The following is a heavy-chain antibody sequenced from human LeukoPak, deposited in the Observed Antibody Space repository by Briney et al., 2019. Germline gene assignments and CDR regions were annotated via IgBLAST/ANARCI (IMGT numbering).Heavy chain of an antibody. J-gene: IGHJ4*02. CDR3: ARATWERFGELSYFDN. CDR2: VYYSGST. V-gene: IGHV4-59*01. CDR1: GGSIGSYF. D-gene: IGHD3-10*01. Sequence: SETLSLTCTVSGGSIGSYFWSWIRQHPGKGLEYIAYVYYSGSTYYNPSLKSRVTISLDTPKNQFSLKLTSVTAADTAVYYCARATWERFGELSYFDNWGQGTLVTVSS.